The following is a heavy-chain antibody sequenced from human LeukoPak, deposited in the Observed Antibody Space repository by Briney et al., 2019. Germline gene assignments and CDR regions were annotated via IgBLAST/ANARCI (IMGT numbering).Heavy chain of an antibody. CDR1: GFTFSSYA. J-gene: IGHJ3*02. D-gene: IGHD3-10*01. CDR2: ISGGGDNT. V-gene: IGHV3-23*01. CDR3: ANYGSGTSGAFDI. Sequence: PGGSLRLSCAASGFTFSSYAMSWVRQAPGKGLEWVSAISGGGDNTYYADSVKGRFTISRDNSKNTLYLQMNSLRAEDTAVYYCANYGSGTSGAFDIWGQGTMVTVSS.